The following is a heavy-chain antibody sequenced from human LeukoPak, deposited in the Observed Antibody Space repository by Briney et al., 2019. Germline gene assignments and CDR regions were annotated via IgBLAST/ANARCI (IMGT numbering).Heavy chain of an antibody. Sequence: ASVKVSCKASRYTFTGYYIHWVRQPPGQGLEWMGWNNPNSGVTHYAQMFQERLTITRDTSIRTAYMELSRLRYDHTDIYYCAKPRYCNSGACSNNFDYWGQGTLVTVSS. D-gene: IGHD2/OR15-2a*01. CDR2: NNPNSGVT. V-gene: IGHV1-2*02. J-gene: IGHJ4*02. CDR1: RYTFTGYY. CDR3: AKPRYCNSGACSNNFDY.